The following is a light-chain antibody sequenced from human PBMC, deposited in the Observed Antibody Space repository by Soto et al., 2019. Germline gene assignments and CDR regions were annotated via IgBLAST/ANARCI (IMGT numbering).Light chain of an antibody. CDR3: QQYGSSGT. CDR2: GAS. V-gene: IGKV3-20*01. Sequence: EIVLTQSPGTLSLSPGERATLSCRASQSVSSSYLAWYQQKPGQAPRLLIYGASSRATGIPDRFSGSGSGTDFTLTISRLEPEDFAVYYWQQYGSSGTFGQGTKVDIK. CDR1: QSVSSSY. J-gene: IGKJ1*01.